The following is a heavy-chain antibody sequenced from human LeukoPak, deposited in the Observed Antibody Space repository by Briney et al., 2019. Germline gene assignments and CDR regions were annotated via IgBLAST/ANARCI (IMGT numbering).Heavy chain of an antibody. CDR1: GFTFSSYG. CDR3: ARESRLGDYGDYVDAFDI. CDR2: ISYDGSNK. Sequence: PTGRSLRLSCAASGFTFSSYGMHWVRQAPGKGLEWVAVISYDGSNKYYADSVKGRFTISRDNSKNTLYLQMNSLRAEDTAVYYCARESRLGDYGDYVDAFDIWGQGTMVTVSS. V-gene: IGHV3-30*03. J-gene: IGHJ3*02. D-gene: IGHD4-17*01.